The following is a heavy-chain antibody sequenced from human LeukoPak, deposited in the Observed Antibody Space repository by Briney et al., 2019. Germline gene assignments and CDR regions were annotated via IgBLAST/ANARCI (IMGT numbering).Heavy chain of an antibody. V-gene: IGHV4-61*02. J-gene: IGHJ6*03. D-gene: IGHD4-11*01. CDR1: GGSISSGSYY. CDR2: IYTSGST. CDR3: ARGGRITTTVTTYYYYMDV. Sequence: KASETLSLTCTVSGGSISSGSYYWSWIRQPAGKGLEWIGRIYTSGSTNYNPSLKSRVTISVDTSKSQFSLKLSSVTAADTAVYYCARGGRITTTVTTYYYYMDVWGKGTTVTVSS.